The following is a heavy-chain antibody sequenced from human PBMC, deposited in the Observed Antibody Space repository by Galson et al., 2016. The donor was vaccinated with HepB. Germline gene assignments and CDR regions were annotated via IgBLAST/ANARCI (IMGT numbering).Heavy chain of an antibody. D-gene: IGHD2-2*01. V-gene: IGHV4-34*01. CDR3: ARGRGRTHIFGIRVVPAASKYYFDY. CDR1: GGSFNEYY. Sequence: SETLSLTCAVYGGSFNEYYWTWIRQSPGKGLEWIGDINHSGGINYNPSLKSRLTISIDTSKNQFSLNLNSVTAADTAVYYCARGRGRTHIFGIRVVPAASKYYFDYGGQGILVTVSS. J-gene: IGHJ4*02. CDR2: INHSGGI.